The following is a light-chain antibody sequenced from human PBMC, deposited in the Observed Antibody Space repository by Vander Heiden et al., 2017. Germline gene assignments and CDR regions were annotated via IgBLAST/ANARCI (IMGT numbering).Light chain of an antibody. CDR1: PSNIGTNA. V-gene: IGLV1-44*01. CDR2: NND. CDR3: APWDDSLNGYV. J-gene: IGLJ1*01. Sequence: QSVLTQPPSVSGTPGQRVTVSCSGGPSNIGTNAVNWYQHLPGMAPKLLLYNNDQRPSGVPDRFSGSKSGTSASLAISGLQSEDEADYYCAPWDDSLNGYVFGTGTRVTVL.